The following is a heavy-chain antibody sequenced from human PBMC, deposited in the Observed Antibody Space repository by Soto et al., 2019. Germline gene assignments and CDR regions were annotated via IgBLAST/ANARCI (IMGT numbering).Heavy chain of an antibody. CDR3: ARSITIFGVVPLDYYYGMDV. J-gene: IGHJ6*02. D-gene: IGHD3-3*01. CDR2: IWYDGSNK. Sequence: SGGSLRLSCAASGFTFSSYGMHWVRQAPGKGLEWVAVIWYDGSNKYYADSVKGRFTISRDNSKNTLYLQMNSLRAEDTAVYYCARSITIFGVVPLDYYYGMDVWGQGTTVTVSS. CDR1: GFTFSSYG. V-gene: IGHV3-33*01.